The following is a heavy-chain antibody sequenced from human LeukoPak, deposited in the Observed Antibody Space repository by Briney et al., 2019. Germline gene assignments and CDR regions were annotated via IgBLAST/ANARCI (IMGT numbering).Heavy chain of an antibody. D-gene: IGHD3-22*01. CDR2: IYTSGST. V-gene: IGHV4-4*07. CDR1: GGSISSYY. Sequence: SETLSLTCTVSGGSISSYYWSWIRQPAGKGLEWIGRIYTSGSTYYNPSLKSRVTISVDTSKNQFSLKLSSVTAADTAVYYCARLYSSGYGYYYYGMDVWGQGTTVTVSS. J-gene: IGHJ6*02. CDR3: ARLYSSGYGYYYYGMDV.